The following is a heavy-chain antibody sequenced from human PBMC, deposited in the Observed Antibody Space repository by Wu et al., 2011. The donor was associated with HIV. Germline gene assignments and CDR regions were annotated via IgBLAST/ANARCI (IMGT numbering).Heavy chain of an antibody. CDR2: ISAYNGNT. CDR1: LHLYQPSG. D-gene: IGHD2/OR15-2a*01. J-gene: IGHJ6*03. Sequence: QVQLVQSGAEVKKPGASVKVSCQGFWLHLYQPSGISWVRQAPGQGLEWMGWISAYNGNTNYAQKLQGRVTMTTDTSTSTAYMELRSLRSDDTAVYYCARGVFTNLLQYYYMDVWGEGTTVIVSS. CDR3: ARGVFTNLLQYYYMDV. V-gene: IGHV1-18*01.